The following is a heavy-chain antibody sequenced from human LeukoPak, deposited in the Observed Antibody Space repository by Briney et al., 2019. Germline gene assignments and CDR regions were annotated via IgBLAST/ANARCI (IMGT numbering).Heavy chain of an antibody. Sequence: SVNVSCKASGGTFSSYAISWVRQAPGQGLEWMGRIIPILGLANYAQKFQGRVTITADKSTSTAYMELSSLRSEDTAVYYCAREFGYYYDSSDYWGQGTLVTVSS. V-gene: IGHV1-69*04. CDR1: GGTFSSYA. D-gene: IGHD3-22*01. CDR2: IIPILGLA. CDR3: AREFGYYYDSSDY. J-gene: IGHJ4*02.